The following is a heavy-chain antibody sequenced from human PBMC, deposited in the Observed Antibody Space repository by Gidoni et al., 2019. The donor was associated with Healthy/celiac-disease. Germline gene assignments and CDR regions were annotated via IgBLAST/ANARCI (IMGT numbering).Heavy chain of an antibody. CDR2: ISWDGGST. Sequence: VQLVASGGVVVQPGGSLRLSCAASGFTFDDYTMHWVRQAPGQGLEWVSLISWDGGSTYYADSVKGRFTISRDNSKNSLYLQMNSLRTEDTALYYCATEYSSSWEFDYWGQGTLVTVSS. CDR1: GFTFDDYT. V-gene: IGHV3-43*01. CDR3: ATEYSSSWEFDY. J-gene: IGHJ4*02. D-gene: IGHD6-13*01.